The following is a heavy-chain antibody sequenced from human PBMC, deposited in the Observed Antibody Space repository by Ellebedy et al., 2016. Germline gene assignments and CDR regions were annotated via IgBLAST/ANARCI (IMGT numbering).Heavy chain of an antibody. CDR2: INPRGSAT. CDR1: RNTFTTDY. Sequence: ASVKVSCKAPRNTFTTDYIHWVRQAPGQGLEWMGIINPRGSATTYAQNFQGRVTMTRDTSASTVHMELNSLRSDDTAVYYCARKRDPIQSVARQDGFDIWGQGTMVTVSS. CDR3: ARKRDPIQSVARQDGFDI. D-gene: IGHD6-19*01. V-gene: IGHV1-46*01. J-gene: IGHJ3*02.